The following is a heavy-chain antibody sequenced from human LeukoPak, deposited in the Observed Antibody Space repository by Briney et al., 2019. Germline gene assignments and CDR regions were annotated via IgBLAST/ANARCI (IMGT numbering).Heavy chain of an antibody. CDR1: GDSITNYY. Sequence: PSETLSLTCTVSGDSITNYYWSWIRQPPGKGLEWIGYISYSGSTDYNPSLKSRVTISVDMSKNQFSLKLSSVTAADTAVYHCARAVISNAFDIWGQGTMVTVSS. V-gene: IGHV4-59*01. CDR2: ISYSGST. J-gene: IGHJ3*02. CDR3: ARAVISNAFDI. D-gene: IGHD2-15*01.